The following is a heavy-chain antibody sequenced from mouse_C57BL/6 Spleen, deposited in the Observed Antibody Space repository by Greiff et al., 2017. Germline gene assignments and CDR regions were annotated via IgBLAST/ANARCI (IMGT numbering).Heavy chain of an antibody. CDR1: GYAFSSSW. CDR2: IYPGDGDT. J-gene: IGHJ2*01. D-gene: IGHD1-1*01. Sequence: VQLQQSGPELVKPGASVKLSCKASGYAFSSSWMNWVKQRPGKGLEWIGRIYPGDGDTNYNEKFKGKATLTADKSSSTAYMQLSSLTSEDSAVYFCARDAKVGFDYWGQGTTLTVSS. V-gene: IGHV1-82*01. CDR3: ARDAKVGFDY.